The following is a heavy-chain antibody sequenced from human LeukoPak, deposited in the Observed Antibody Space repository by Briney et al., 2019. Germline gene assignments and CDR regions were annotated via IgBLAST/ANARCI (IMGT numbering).Heavy chain of an antibody. D-gene: IGHD6-13*01. CDR3: ASTSTWYGSGIDN. V-gene: IGHV4-39*01. CDR2: VSYSGST. CDR1: GGSISSSSYY. Sequence: LETLSLTCTVSGGSISSSSYYWGWIRQPAGKGLEWIGSVSYSGSTYYNPSLKSRVTISVDTSKNQFSLKLSSVTAADTAVYYCASTSTWYGSGIDNWGQGTLVTVSS. J-gene: IGHJ4*02.